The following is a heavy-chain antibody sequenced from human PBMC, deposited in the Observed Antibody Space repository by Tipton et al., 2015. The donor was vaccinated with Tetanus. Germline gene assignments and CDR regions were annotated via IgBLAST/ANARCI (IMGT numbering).Heavy chain of an antibody. Sequence: QLVQSGAEVKKPGESLKISCKGSGYSFTSYWIGWVRRMPGKGLEWMGIIYPGDSDTRYSPSFQGQVTISADKSISTAYLQWSSLKASASAKYYCARHVLNWNYSNDAFDIWGQGTMVTVSS. D-gene: IGHD1-7*01. J-gene: IGHJ3*02. CDR2: IYPGDSDT. CDR1: GYSFTSYW. V-gene: IGHV5-51*01. CDR3: ARHVLNWNYSNDAFDI.